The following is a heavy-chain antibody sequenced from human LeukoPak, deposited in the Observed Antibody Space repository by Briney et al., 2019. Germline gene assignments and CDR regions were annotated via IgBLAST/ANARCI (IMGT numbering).Heavy chain of an antibody. J-gene: IGHJ5*02. CDR1: GYTLTELS. CDR2: FDPEDGET. CDR3: ATVVRFRDYYGSGSRNWFDP. V-gene: IGHV1-24*01. Sequence: ASVKVSCKVSGYTLTELSMHWVRQAPGKGLEWMGGFDPEDGETIYAQKFQGRVTMTEDTSTDTAYMELSSLRSEDTAVYYRATVVRFRDYYGSGSRNWFDPWGQGTLVTVSS. D-gene: IGHD3-10*01.